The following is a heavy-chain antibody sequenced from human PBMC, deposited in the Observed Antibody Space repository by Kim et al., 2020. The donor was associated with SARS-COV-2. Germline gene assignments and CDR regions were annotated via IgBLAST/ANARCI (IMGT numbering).Heavy chain of an antibody. CDR3: ARVVTDAFDI. J-gene: IGHJ3*02. D-gene: IGHD2-15*01. CDR2: GST. V-gene: IGHV3-53*04. Sequence: GSTNHPDPVRGRFTISRHNSKNTLYLQMNSLRAEDTAVYYCARVVTDAFDIWGQGTMVTVSS.